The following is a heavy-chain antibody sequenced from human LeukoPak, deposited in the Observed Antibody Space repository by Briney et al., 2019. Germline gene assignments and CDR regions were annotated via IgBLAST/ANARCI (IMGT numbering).Heavy chain of an antibody. D-gene: IGHD3-16*02. J-gene: IGHJ4*02. V-gene: IGHV3-21*04. Sequence: GGSLRLSCAASGFTFSSYSMNWVRQAPGKGLEWVSSISSSSSYIYYADSVKGRFTISRDNAKNSLYLQMNSLRAEDTAVYYCATGRLGELSFRRYFDYWGQGTLVTVSS. CDR2: ISSSSSYI. CDR3: ATGRLGELSFRRYFDY. CDR1: GFTFSSYS.